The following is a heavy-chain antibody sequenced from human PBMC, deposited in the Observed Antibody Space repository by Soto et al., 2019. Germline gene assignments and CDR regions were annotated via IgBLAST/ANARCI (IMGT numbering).Heavy chain of an antibody. J-gene: IGHJ4*02. V-gene: IGHV5-51*01. CDR2: IYPGDSDT. CDR3: ATDIVLMAR. CDR1: GYSITSYW. Sequence: GESLKISRKGSGYSITSYWISWVRHMSGKGLEWMGIIYPGDSDTRYSPSFQGQVTISADKSISTAYLQWSSLKASDTAMYYCATDIVLMARWGQGTLVTVSS. D-gene: IGHD2-8*01.